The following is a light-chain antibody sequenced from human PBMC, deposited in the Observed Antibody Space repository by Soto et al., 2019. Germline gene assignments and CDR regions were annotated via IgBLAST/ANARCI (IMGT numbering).Light chain of an antibody. J-gene: IGKJ4*01. CDR1: QSVTAR. CDR2: DAS. Sequence: IQLPQSPSTLSASLTDRVTITCRASQSVTARLAWYQQKPGKAPKLLIYDASILERGVPSRFSGSGSGTEFTLTISSLQPDDFATYYCQQYNSFSLTFGGGTKVDI. V-gene: IGKV1-5*01. CDR3: QQYNSFSLT.